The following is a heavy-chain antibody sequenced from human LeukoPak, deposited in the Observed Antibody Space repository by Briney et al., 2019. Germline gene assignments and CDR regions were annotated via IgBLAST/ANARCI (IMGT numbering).Heavy chain of an antibody. J-gene: IGHJ4*02. Sequence: SVKVSCKASGGTFSSYAISWVRQAPGQGLEWMGRIIPIFGTANYAQKFQGRVTVTTDESTSTAYMELSSLRSEDTAVYYCAAYYYDSSGYYEFDYWGQGTLVTVSS. V-gene: IGHV1-69*05. D-gene: IGHD3-22*01. CDR2: IIPIFGTA. CDR3: AAYYYDSSGYYEFDY. CDR1: GGTFSSYA.